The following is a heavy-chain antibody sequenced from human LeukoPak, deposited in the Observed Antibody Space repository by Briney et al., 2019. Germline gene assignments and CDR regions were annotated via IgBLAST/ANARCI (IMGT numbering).Heavy chain of an antibody. CDR1: GGSISSRPYY. J-gene: IGHJ6*03. CDR3: ARDFSSSSTVYYYYYMDV. D-gene: IGHD6-6*01. V-gene: IGHV4-39*07. CDR2: ISYSGTT. Sequence: PSETLSLTCTVSGGSISSRPYYWGWVRQPPGKGLEWIGTISYSGTTCYSPSLKSRVTISLDTSKNQFSLKLSSVTAADTAIYYCARDFSSSSTVYYYYYMDVWGKGTTVTVSS.